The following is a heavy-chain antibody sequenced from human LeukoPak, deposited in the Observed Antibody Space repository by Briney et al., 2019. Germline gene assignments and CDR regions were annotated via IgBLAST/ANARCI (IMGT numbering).Heavy chain of an antibody. V-gene: IGHV4-39*01. CDR3: VVVAAALNWFDP. CDR1: GGSISSSNYY. D-gene: IGHD6-13*01. CDR2: IYYTGST. Sequence: PSETLSLTCTVSGGSISSSNYYWGWIRQPPGKGLEWIGTIYYTGSTYYNPSLKSRVTISVDTSKDQFSLKLSSVTAADTAVYYCVVVAAALNWFDPWAREPWSPSPQ. J-gene: IGHJ5*02.